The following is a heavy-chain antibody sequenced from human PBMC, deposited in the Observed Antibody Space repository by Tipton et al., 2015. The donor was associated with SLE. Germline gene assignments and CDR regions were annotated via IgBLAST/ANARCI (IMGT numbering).Heavy chain of an antibody. J-gene: IGHJ1*01. Sequence: QLVQSGPEVKKPGASVKISCKASGYTFNDYYIHWVRQAPGQGLEWMGWINPYSGSTDYAQKFRGTLTVTRDTSISTSYMEMSGLTSDDTAVYYCARDLSGSYAEYLQHWGQGTLVTVSS. V-gene: IGHV1-2*02. CDR2: INPYSGST. CDR1: GYTFNDYY. CDR3: ARDLSGSYAEYLQH. D-gene: IGHD1-26*01.